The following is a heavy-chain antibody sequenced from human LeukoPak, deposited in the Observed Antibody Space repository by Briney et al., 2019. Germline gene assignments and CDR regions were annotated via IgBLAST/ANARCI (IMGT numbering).Heavy chain of an antibody. CDR2: ISSSSSYI. CDR3: ARSIRSGSYYYY. D-gene: IGHD3-10*01. CDR1: GFTFSSYS. J-gene: IGHJ4*02. V-gene: IGHV3-21*01. Sequence: GGSLRLSCAASGFTFSSYSMNWVRQAPGKGLEWVSSISSSSSYIYYADSVKGRFTISRDNAKNSLYLQMNSLRAEDTAVYYCARSIRSGSYYYYWSEGTLVTVSS.